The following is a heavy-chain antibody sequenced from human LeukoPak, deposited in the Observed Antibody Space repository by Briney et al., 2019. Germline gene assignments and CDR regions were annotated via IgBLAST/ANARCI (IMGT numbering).Heavy chain of an antibody. CDR2: IYYSGST. D-gene: IGHD2-15*01. J-gene: IGHJ5*02. V-gene: IGHV4-34*09. CDR3: ARAVPSTGYCSGGSCYSGPWFDP. Sequence: PSETLSLTCAVYGGSFSGYYWSWIRQPPGKGLEWIGYIYYSGSTYYNPSLKSRVTISVDTSKNQFSLKLSSVTAADTAVYYCARAVPSTGYCSGGSCYSGPWFDPWGQGTLVTVSS. CDR1: GGSFSGYY.